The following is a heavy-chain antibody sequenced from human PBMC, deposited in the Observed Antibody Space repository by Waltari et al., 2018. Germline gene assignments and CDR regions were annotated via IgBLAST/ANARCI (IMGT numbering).Heavy chain of an antibody. Sequence: EEQLLESGGALVQTGGSLTLSCAGSGFALRDDRMDWVRQAPAEGLGWVSAISSNAGRRGYAGSGEGRFAVCREKSRNTWYMQMRNVRAEDTAVFYCARPMFSSSPWFNLWGQRTQVTVSS. CDR2: ISSNAGRR. CDR1: GFALRDDR. CDR3: ARPMFSSSPWFNL. D-gene: IGHD2-2*01. V-gene: IGHV3-23*01. J-gene: IGHJ5*02.